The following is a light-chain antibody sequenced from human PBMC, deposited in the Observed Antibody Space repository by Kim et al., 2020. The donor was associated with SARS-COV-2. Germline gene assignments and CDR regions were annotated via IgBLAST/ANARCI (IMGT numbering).Light chain of an antibody. CDR2: AAS. J-gene: IGKJ2*01. Sequence: SASVGDRDTITCRASQSISGYLNWYQQKPGKAPNLLIYAASNLHDGVPSRFSGSGFGTDFTLTIRSLQPEDLATYYCQQSYSAPYTFGQGTKLEI. V-gene: IGKV1-39*01. CDR1: QSISGY. CDR3: QQSYSAPYT.